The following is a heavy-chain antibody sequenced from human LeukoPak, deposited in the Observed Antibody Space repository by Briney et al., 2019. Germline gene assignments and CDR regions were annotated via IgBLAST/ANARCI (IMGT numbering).Heavy chain of an antibody. CDR3: ARDNNYYDSSGYFDYWYFDL. Sequence: GGSLRLSCAASGFTVSSNYMSWVRQAPGKGLEWVSVIYSGGSTYYADSVKGRSTISRDNSKNTLYLQMNSLRAEDTAVYYCARDNNYYDSSGYFDYWYFDLWGRGTLVTVSS. J-gene: IGHJ2*01. D-gene: IGHD3-22*01. CDR2: IYSGGST. V-gene: IGHV3-53*01. CDR1: GFTVSSNY.